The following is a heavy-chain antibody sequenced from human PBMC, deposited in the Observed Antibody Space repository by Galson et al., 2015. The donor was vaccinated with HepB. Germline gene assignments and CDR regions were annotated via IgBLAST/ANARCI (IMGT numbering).Heavy chain of an antibody. D-gene: IGHD3-10*01. CDR1: GFTFDDYT. CDR2: INSDGVST. Sequence: SLRLSCAASGFTFDDYTMHWVRQAPGKGLEWVSLINSDGVSTYYGDSVKGRFTISRDNSKNSLYPQMNSLRTEDTALYYCAKDVDGGYYYFAMDVWGQGTPVTVSS. J-gene: IGHJ6*02. V-gene: IGHV3-43*01. CDR3: AKDVDGGYYYFAMDV.